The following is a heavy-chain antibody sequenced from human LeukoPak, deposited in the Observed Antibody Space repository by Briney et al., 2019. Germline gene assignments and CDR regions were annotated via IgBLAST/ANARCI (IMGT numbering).Heavy chain of an antibody. Sequence: SETLSLTCTVSGGSISSGGYYWGWIRQPPGKGLEWIGSIYYSGSTYYNPSLKSRVTISVDTSKNQFSLKLSSVTAADTAVYYCWAGSYNTYNKAYCGGDCYSREAYFDYWGQGTLVTVSS. J-gene: IGHJ4*02. CDR2: IYYSGST. CDR3: WAGSYNTYNKAYCGGDCYSREAYFDY. V-gene: IGHV4-39*07. D-gene: IGHD2-21*02. CDR1: GGSISSGGYY.